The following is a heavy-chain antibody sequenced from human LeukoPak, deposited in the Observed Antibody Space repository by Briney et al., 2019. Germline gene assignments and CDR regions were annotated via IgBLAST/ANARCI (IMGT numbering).Heavy chain of an antibody. J-gene: IGHJ4*02. CDR2: FSHSETT. D-gene: IGHD5-24*01. V-gene: IGHV4-34*01. Sequence: SETLSLTCAVYGGSFGGYDWIWIRQPPGKGLEWIGEFSHSETTNYNPSLKSRVTISVDTSKSQFSLKLSSVTAADTAVYYCARHRTRVRDGYNPDFDYWGQGTLVTVSS. CDR3: ARHRTRVRDGYNPDFDY. CDR1: GGSFGGYD.